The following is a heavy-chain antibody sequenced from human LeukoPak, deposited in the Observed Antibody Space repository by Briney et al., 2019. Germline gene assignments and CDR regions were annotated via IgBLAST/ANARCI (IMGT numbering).Heavy chain of an antibody. CDR2: ISTSSSYI. V-gene: IGHV3-21*01. CDR3: ARETFERTFDF. CDR1: GFTFSSYG. J-gene: IGHJ4*02. Sequence: PGGSLRLSCAASGFTFSSYGMHWVRQAPGKGLEWVSSISTSSSYIYYADSVKGRFTISRDNAKNSLYLQMNSLRAEDTALYYCARETFERTFDFWGQGTLVTVSS. D-gene: IGHD3-3*02.